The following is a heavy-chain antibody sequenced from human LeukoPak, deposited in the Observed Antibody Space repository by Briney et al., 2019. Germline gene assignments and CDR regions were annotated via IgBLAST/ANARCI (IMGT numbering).Heavy chain of an antibody. CDR3: ARRYYDSSGYYSLDY. J-gene: IGHJ4*02. Sequence: GGSLRLSCAASGFTFTIYYMTWVSQAPGKGLEWVSAISGSGGATYYADSVKGRFTISRDNSKNTLYLQMNSLRADDTSVYYCARRYYDSSGYYSLDYWGQGTLVTVSS. D-gene: IGHD3-22*01. V-gene: IGHV3-23*01. CDR1: GFTFTIYY. CDR2: ISGSGGAT.